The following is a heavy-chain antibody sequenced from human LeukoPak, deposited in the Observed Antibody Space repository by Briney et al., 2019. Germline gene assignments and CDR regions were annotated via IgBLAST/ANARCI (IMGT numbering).Heavy chain of an antibody. V-gene: IGHV3-48*01. J-gene: IGHJ3*02. Sequence: PGGSLRLSCATSGFTFSSYSMNWVRQAPGKGLEWVSYIASSSSTIYYADSVKGRFTISRDNSKNTLYLQMNSLRAEDTAVYYCAKHAFDIWGQGTMVTVSS. CDR1: GFTFSSYS. CDR2: IASSSSTI. CDR3: AKHAFDI.